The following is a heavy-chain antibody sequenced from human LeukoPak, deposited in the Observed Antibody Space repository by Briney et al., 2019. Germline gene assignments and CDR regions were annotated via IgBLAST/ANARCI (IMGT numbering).Heavy chain of an antibody. CDR2: INGDESTT. Sequence: PGGSLRLSCEASGFTFSSFWMHWVRQAPGKGLVWVSRINGDESTTHYEDSVKGRFTISRDNSKNTLYLQMNSLRAEDTAVYYCAKDSHITTGITIFGVVIIQESFDYWGQGTLVTVSS. CDR3: AKDSHITTGITIFGVVIIQESFDY. D-gene: IGHD3-3*01. CDR1: GFTFSSFW. J-gene: IGHJ4*02. V-gene: IGHV3-74*01.